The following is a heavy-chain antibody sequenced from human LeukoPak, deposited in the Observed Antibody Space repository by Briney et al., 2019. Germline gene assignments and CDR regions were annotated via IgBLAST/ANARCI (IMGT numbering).Heavy chain of an antibody. Sequence: GVCLRLSCSASGFTFKKYAMHWVRQAPGKGLEYVSAIPRNGGRTYYADSVKGRFTISRDNSKNTLYLQMSSLRVDDTAVYYCVKDLYYDNSGYYSGAFDYWGQGTLVTASS. V-gene: IGHV3-64D*09. CDR2: IPRNGGRT. CDR1: GFTFKKYA. CDR3: VKDLYYDNSGYYSGAFDY. D-gene: IGHD3-22*01. J-gene: IGHJ4*02.